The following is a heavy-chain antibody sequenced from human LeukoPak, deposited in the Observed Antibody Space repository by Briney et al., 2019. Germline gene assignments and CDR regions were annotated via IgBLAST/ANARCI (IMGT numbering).Heavy chain of an antibody. D-gene: IGHD2-15*01. CDR2: ISGSGGST. CDR3: AKRAPYCSGGSCYSGFDY. V-gene: IGHV3-23*01. Sequence: GGSLRLSCAASGFTLSSYAMSWVRQAPGKGLEWVSAISGSGGSTYYADSVKGRFTISRDNSKNTLYLQMNSLRAEDTAVYYCAKRAPYCSGGSCYSGFDYWGQATLVTVSS. J-gene: IGHJ4*02. CDR1: GFTLSSYA.